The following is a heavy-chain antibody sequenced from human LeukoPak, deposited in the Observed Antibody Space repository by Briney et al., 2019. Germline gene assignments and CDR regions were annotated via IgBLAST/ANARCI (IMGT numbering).Heavy chain of an antibody. D-gene: IGHD2-15*01. V-gene: IGHV3-23*01. Sequence: GGSLRLSCAASGFTFSTYALSWVRRAPGKGLEWVSAITPGGNTYYADSVKGRFTISRDNSKNTQFLQMNSLRAEDTAVYYCLGYCSGGSCYSGGYWGQGTLVTVSS. CDR1: GFTFSTYA. CDR2: ITPGGNT. CDR3: LGYCSGGSCYSGGY. J-gene: IGHJ4*02.